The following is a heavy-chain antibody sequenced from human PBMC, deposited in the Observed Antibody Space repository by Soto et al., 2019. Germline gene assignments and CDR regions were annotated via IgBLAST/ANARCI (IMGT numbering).Heavy chain of an antibody. CDR3: ARDHLFAPQDYYYYGMDV. Sequence: GGFLRLSCAASGVTFSSYEMNWVRQAPGKGLEWVSYISSSGSTIYYADSVKGRFTISRDNAKNSLYLQMNSLRAEDTAVYYCARDHLFAPQDYYYYGMDVWGQGTTVTVSS. CDR1: GVTFSSYE. V-gene: IGHV3-48*03. CDR2: ISSSGSTI. D-gene: IGHD3-10*02. J-gene: IGHJ6*02.